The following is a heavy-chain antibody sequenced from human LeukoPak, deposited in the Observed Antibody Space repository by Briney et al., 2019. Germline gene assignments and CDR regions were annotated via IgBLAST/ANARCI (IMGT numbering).Heavy chain of an antibody. CDR3: ATAPGDLAFDY. CDR2: ISSSSTYI. Sequence: PGGSLRLSCAASGFTFSSYSMNWVRQAPGKGLEWVSSISSSSTYIYYADSVKGRFTTSRDNAKNSLYLQVNSLRAEDTAVYYCATAPGDLAFDYWGQGTLVTVSS. J-gene: IGHJ4*02. CDR1: GFTFSSYS. V-gene: IGHV3-21*01.